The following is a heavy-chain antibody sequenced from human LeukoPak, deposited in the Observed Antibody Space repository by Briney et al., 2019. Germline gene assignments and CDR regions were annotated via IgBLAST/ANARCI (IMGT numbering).Heavy chain of an antibody. Sequence: SETLSLTCTVSGGSTSSYWSWLRQPAGKGLEWIGRISGSGTITYNPALQSRLTISIDTSKNQFSLKLMSVTAADTAVYHCARDSGTTGEVKFDPWGQGTLVTVSS. V-gene: IGHV4-4*07. CDR3: ARDSGTTGEVKFDP. CDR2: ISGSGTI. D-gene: IGHD3-10*01. CDR1: GGSTSSY. J-gene: IGHJ5*02.